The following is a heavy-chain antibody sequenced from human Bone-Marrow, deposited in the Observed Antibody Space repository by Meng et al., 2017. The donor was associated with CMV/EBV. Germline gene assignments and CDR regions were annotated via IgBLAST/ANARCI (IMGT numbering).Heavy chain of an antibody. CDR3: ARRVASVVAGSLDY. J-gene: IGHJ4*02. V-gene: IGHV1-46*01. CDR2: INPSSGST. CDR1: GNTFTTHY. Sequence: ASVKVSCKASGNTFTTHYVHWVRQAPGQGLEWMGIINPSSGSTIHAQRFQGRVTMTRDTSTSTVYMELSRLRSDDTAVYYCARRVASVVAGSLDYWGQGTLVTVSS. D-gene: IGHD2-15*01.